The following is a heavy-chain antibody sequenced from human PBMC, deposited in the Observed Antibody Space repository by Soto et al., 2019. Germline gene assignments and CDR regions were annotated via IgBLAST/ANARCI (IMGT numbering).Heavy chain of an antibody. D-gene: IGHD3-3*01. V-gene: IGHV1-8*01. CDR1: GYTFTSYD. Sequence: GPSVKVSCKASGYTFTSYDINWVRQATGQGLEWMGWMNPNSGNTGYAQKFQGRVTMTRNTSISTAYMELSSLRSEDTAVYYCARGGGITIFGTGDYYYYGMDVWGQGTTVTVSS. J-gene: IGHJ6*02. CDR2: MNPNSGNT. CDR3: ARGGGITIFGTGDYYYYGMDV.